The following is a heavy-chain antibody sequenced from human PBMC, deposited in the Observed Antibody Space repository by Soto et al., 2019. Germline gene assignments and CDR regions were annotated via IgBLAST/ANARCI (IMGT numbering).Heavy chain of an antibody. CDR2: IYYSGST. CDR3: ARVERSIVGYYFDY. J-gene: IGHJ4*02. Sequence: SETLSLTCTVSGGSISSGGYYWSWIRQPPGKGLEWIGYIYYSGSTYYNPSLKSRVTISVDTSKNQFSLKLSSVTAADTAVYYCARVERSIVGYYFDYWGQGTLVTVSS. CDR1: GGSISSGGYY. D-gene: IGHD3-22*01. V-gene: IGHV4-30-4*01.